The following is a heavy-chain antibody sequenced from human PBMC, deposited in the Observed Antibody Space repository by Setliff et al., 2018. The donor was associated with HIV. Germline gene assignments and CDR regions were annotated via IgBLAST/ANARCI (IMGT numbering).Heavy chain of an antibody. V-gene: IGHV4-38-2*02. CDR1: RDSIRNGAYY. D-gene: IGHD2-2*01. CDR2: VYHTGST. Sequence: PSETLSLTCTVSRDSIRNGAYYWGWIRQPPGKGLEWIGSVYHTGSTYYNPSLKSRVTMSADTSKNQFSLKLSSVTAADTAVYYCASSPAWRSDFGLHTFDYWGQGTLVTVSS. J-gene: IGHJ4*02. CDR3: ASSPAWRSDFGLHTFDY.